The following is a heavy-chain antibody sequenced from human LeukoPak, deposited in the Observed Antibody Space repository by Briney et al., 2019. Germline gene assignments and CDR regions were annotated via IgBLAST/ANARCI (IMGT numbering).Heavy chain of an antibody. Sequence: ASVKVSCKASGYTFTSYDINWVRQATGQGLEWMGWMNPNSGNTGYAQKFQGRVTMTRNTSISTAYMELSSLRSEDTAVYYCARSGPAGPESYFDYWGQGTLVTVSS. CDR2: MNPNSGNT. CDR1: GYTFTSYD. D-gene: IGHD6-19*01. J-gene: IGHJ4*02. V-gene: IGHV1-8*01. CDR3: ARSGPAGPESYFDY.